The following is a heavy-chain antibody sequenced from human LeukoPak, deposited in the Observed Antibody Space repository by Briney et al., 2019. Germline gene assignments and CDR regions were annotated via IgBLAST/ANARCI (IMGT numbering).Heavy chain of an antibody. CDR1: GFTFSSHA. CDR2: ISSSRSTI. V-gene: IGHV3-48*02. J-gene: IGHJ4*02. Sequence: VGSLRLSCAASGFTFSSHAMTWVRHAPGKGLEWVSYISSSRSTIYYADSVKGRFTISRDDAKNSLFLQMNSLRDEDTAVYYCARDCSGGSCYLDYWGRGTLVTVSS. CDR3: ARDCSGGSCYLDY. D-gene: IGHD2-15*01.